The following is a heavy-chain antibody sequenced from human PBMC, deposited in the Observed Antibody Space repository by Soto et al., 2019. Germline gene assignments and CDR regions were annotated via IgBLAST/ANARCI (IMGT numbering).Heavy chain of an antibody. Sequence: SXKVSFKASGYTXTSYGIGLVRQAPGQGLEWMGWISAYNGNTNYAQKLQGRVTMTTDTSTSTAYMELRSLRYDDTAVYYCARGRGYSSGWSYYYFDYWGQGTLGTVSS. J-gene: IGHJ4*02. CDR3: ARGRGYSSGWSYYYFDY. CDR1: GYTXTSYG. CDR2: ISAYNGNT. D-gene: IGHD6-19*01. V-gene: IGHV1-18*01.